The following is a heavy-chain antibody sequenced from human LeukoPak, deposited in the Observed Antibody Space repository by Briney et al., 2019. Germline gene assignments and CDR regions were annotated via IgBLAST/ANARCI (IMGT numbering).Heavy chain of an antibody. V-gene: IGHV3-23*01. CDR1: GFPFSTNA. D-gene: IGHD4-17*01. J-gene: IGHJ4*02. CDR3: AKAYYGDYYDY. CDR2: ISGSGGST. Sequence: GGSLRLSCAASGFPFSTNAMTWVRQAPGKGLEWVSAISGSGGSTYYADSVKGRHTISRDNSKNTLYLQMNSLRAEDTAVYYCAKAYYGDYYDYWGQGTLVTVSS.